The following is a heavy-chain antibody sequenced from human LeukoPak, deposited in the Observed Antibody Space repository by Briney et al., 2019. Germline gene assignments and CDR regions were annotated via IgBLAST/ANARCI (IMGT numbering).Heavy chain of an antibody. D-gene: IGHD4-17*01. J-gene: IGHJ4*02. CDR2: IRGSGGST. Sequence: GGSLRLSCAASGFTFSSYAMSWVRQAPGKGLEWVSAIRGSGGSTYYADSVKGRFTISRDNSKNTLYLQMNSLRAEDTAVYYCAKELAPGYGDLIVFDYWGQGTLVTVSS. V-gene: IGHV3-23*01. CDR1: GFTFSSYA. CDR3: AKELAPGYGDLIVFDY.